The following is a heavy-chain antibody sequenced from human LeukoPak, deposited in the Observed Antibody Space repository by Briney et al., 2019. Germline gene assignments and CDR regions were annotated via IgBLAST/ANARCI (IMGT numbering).Heavy chain of an antibody. CDR3: AKRKRRIVVVTAVDFFDY. CDR1: GFTSSSYA. CDR2: ISGSSTST. Sequence: PGGSLRLSCAASGFTSSSYAMSWVRQAPGKGLEWVSLISGSSTSTYYADSVKGRFTISRDNSKNTVYLQMNSLRADDTAIYYCAKRKRRIVVVTAVDFFDYWGQGILVTVSS. J-gene: IGHJ4*02. D-gene: IGHD2-21*02. V-gene: IGHV3-23*01.